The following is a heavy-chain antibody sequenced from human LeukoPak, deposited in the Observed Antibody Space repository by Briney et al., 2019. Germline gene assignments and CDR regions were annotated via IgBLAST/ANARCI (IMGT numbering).Heavy chain of an antibody. J-gene: IGHJ5*02. Sequence: GASVKVSCKASGGTFSSYAISWVRQAPGQGLEWMGGIIPIFGTANYVQKFQGRVTITTDESTSTAYMELSSLRSEDTAVYYCARGHSLTFSGYYHWGQGTLVTVSS. CDR2: IIPIFGTA. CDR1: GGTFSSYA. D-gene: IGHD3-22*01. V-gene: IGHV1-69*05. CDR3: ARGHSLTFSGYYH.